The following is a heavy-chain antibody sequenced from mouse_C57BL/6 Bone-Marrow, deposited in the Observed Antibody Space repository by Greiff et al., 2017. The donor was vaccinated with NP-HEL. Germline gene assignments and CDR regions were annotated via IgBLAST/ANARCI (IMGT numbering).Heavy chain of an antibody. CDR1: GYAFTNYL. Sequence: VQLQESGAELVRPGTSVKVSCKASGYAFTNYLIEWVKQRPGQGLEWIGVINPGSGGTNYNEKFKGKATLTADKSSSTAYMQLSSLTSEDSAVYFCARNYGVDYWGQGTTLTVSS. D-gene: IGHD1-1*01. CDR2: INPGSGGT. V-gene: IGHV1-54*01. CDR3: ARNYGVDY. J-gene: IGHJ2*01.